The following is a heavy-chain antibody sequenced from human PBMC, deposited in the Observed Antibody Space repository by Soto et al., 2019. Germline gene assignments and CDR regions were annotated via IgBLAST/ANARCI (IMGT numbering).Heavy chain of an antibody. CDR1: GGSITRRNHY. J-gene: IGHJ5*02. Sequence: SETLSLTCTVAGGSITRRNHYWGWVRQPPGKGLEWVASIHHTGATYYNPSLRSRIKMSIDTSMNHFSLRLSSVTAADTAVYYCARGQRFSDWFDPWGQGTLVTVSS. D-gene: IGHD3-3*01. CDR2: IHHTGAT. V-gene: IGHV4-39*02. CDR3: ARGQRFSDWFDP.